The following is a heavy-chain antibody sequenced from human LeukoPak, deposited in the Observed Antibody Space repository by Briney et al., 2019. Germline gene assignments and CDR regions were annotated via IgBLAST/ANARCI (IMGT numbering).Heavy chain of an antibody. CDR1: GFTFGDYA. J-gene: IGHJ4*02. D-gene: IGHD3-10*01. CDR2: IRSKAYGGTT. Sequence: GGSLRLSCTASGFTFGDYAMSWDRQAPGKGLEWVGFIRSKAYGGTTEYAASVKGRFTISRDDSKSIAYLQMNSLKTEDTAVYYCTRGRGYFDYWGQGTLVTVSS. V-gene: IGHV3-49*04. CDR3: TRGRGYFDY.